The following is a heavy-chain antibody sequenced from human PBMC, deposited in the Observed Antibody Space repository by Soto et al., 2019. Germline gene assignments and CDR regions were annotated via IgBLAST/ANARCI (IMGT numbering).Heavy chain of an antibody. J-gene: IGHJ5*02. D-gene: IGHD3-3*01. CDR3: ARVLFGRGNWFDP. V-gene: IGHV4-31*03. CDR1: GGSLSSGGYY. CDR2: IYYSKST. Sequence: PSETLSLTCTVSGGSLSSGGYYWSWIRQHPGKGLEGIGYIYYSKSTYYNPSLKSRVTISLDTSKNQFSLKLTSVTAADTAVYYCARVLFGRGNWFDPWGQGTLVTVSS.